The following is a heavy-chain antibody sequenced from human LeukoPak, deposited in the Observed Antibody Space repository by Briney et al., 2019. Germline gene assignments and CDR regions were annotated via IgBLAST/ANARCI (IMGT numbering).Heavy chain of an antibody. Sequence: GGSLRLSCAASGFTVSSNYMSWVRQAPGKGLEWVSVIYSGGSTYYADSVKGRFTISRHNSKNTLYLQMNSLRAEDTAVYYCARSSSWYLNWFDPWGQGTLVTVSS. CDR3: ARSSSWYLNWFDP. CDR1: GFTVSSNY. D-gene: IGHD6-13*01. J-gene: IGHJ5*02. V-gene: IGHV3-53*04. CDR2: IYSGGST.